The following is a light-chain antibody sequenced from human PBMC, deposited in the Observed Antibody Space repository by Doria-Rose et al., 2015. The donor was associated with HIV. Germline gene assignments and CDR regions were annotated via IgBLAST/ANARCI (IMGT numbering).Light chain of an antibody. J-gene: IGKJ3*01. CDR3: QQYYDTPS. V-gene: IGKV4-1*01. CDR1: QSLLYTSKNY. Sequence: DIWLTQSPESLGMSLGERATLNCKSNQSLLYTSKNYLAWYQQKPGQPPKLLIYWASTRQSGVPARFSGSGSGTDFTLTISSLVAEDVAVYYCQQYYDTPSFGPGTTVDIK. CDR2: WAS.